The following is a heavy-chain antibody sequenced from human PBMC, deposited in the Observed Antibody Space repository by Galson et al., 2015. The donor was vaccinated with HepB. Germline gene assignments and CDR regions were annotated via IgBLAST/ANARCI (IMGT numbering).Heavy chain of an antibody. D-gene: IGHD2-2*01. J-gene: IGHJ4*02. CDR1: GFTFSSYA. CDR2: INGGSTAT. V-gene: IGHV3-23*01. CDR3: AKAGYCGNTSCYYYFDY. Sequence: SLRLSCAASGFTFSSYAMSWVRQAPGKGLEWVSAINGGSTATYYADSVKDRFTISRDNSKNTLHLQMNSLRAEDTAVYYCAKAGYCGNTSCYYYFDYWGQGTLVAVSS.